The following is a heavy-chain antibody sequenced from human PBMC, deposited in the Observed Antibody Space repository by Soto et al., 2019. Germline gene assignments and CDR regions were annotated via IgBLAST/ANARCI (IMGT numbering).Heavy chain of an antibody. Sequence: VQLVESGGGLVQPGGSLRLSCAASGFTFSSYAMHWVRQAPGKGLEWVAVISYDGSNKYYADSVKGRFTISRDNSKNTLYLQMNSLRAEDTAVYYCARDAGLVPAASRGGFDYWGQGTLVTVSS. D-gene: IGHD2-2*01. J-gene: IGHJ4*02. CDR3: ARDAGLVPAASRGGFDY. CDR1: GFTFSSYA. V-gene: IGHV3-30-3*01. CDR2: ISYDGSNK.